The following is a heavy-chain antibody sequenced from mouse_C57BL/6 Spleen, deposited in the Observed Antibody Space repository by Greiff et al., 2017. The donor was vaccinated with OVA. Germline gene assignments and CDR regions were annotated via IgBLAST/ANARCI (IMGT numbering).Heavy chain of an antibody. V-gene: IGHV5-16*01. CDR2: INYDGSST. D-gene: IGHD2-2*01. J-gene: IGHJ1*03. CDR3: ARVYGYYGYFDV. CDR1: GFTFSDYY. Sequence: EVKLMESEGGLVQPGSSMKLSCTASGFTFSDYYMAWVRQVPEKGLEWVANINYDGSSTYYLDSLKSRFIISRDNAKNILYLQMSSLKSEDTATYYCARVYGYYGYFDVWGTGTTVTVSS.